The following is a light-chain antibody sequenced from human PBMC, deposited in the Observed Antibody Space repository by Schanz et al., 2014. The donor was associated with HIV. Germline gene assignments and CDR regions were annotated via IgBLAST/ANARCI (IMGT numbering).Light chain of an antibody. J-gene: IGKJ4*01. CDR3: QQLASYPLT. CDR2: AAS. V-gene: IGKV1-9*01. Sequence: IQLTQSPSSLSAFVGDRVTITCRASQGISSYLAWSQQKPGKAPKVLIYAASTLQRGVPSRFSGSGSGTDFTLTISSLQPEDFATYYCQQLASYPLTFGGGTKVEIK. CDR1: QGISSY.